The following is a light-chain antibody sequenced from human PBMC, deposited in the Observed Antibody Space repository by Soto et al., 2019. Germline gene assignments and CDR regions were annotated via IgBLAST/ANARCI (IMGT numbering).Light chain of an antibody. V-gene: IGKV3-20*01. CDR2: GAS. CDR1: ENIRSNY. CDR3: HQYESSCT. Sequence: DIVLTQSPGTLSLCPGQRASLSCRASENIRSNYVAWFQQKPGQAPRLLMYGASNRATGIPDRFSGSGSGTDIILTISILEPGDSAMYYCHQYESSCTFGEGTKVDIK. J-gene: IGKJ4*02.